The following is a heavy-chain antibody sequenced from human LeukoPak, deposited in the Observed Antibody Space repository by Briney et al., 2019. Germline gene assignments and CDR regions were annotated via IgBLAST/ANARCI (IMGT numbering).Heavy chain of an antibody. V-gene: IGHV4-39*01. Sequence: SETLSLTCTVSGGSISSGPYYWGWIRQPPGKGLEWIGTIYYSGSTYYNPSLTSRVTISVDTSKNQFSLALSSVAAADTAVYYCARRRFKLWFGEFPFDYWGQGTLVTVSS. D-gene: IGHD3-10*01. CDR3: ARRRFKLWFGEFPFDY. CDR2: IYYSGST. J-gene: IGHJ4*02. CDR1: GGSISSGPYY.